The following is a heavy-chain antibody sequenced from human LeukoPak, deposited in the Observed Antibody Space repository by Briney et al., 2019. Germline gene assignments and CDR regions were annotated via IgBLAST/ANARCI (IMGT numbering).Heavy chain of an antibody. CDR1: AFTFSNYW. J-gene: IGHJ4*02. CDR3: ARDLRGPRDY. Sequence: GSLRLSCDAFAFTFSNYWMHWVRQVPGQGLVWVSRINPHGSTTDYADSVKGRFTISRDNARNTLYLQMTSLRADDTAVYYCARDLRGPRDYWGPGTLVTVSS. D-gene: IGHD4-17*01. CDR2: INPHGSTT. V-gene: IGHV3-74*01.